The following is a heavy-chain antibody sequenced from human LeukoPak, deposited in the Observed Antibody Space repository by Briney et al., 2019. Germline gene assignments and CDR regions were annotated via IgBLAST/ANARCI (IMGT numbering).Heavy chain of an antibody. CDR3: TRVPYGDYWSSDY. CDR1: GFIFSSYV. Sequence: GGSLRLSCEASGFIFSSYVMGWVRQAPGKGLEWVANIKHDEIEKYYVDSVKGRFTISRDNAKNSLFLQMNSLRVEDTAIYYCTRVPYGDYWSSDYWGQGTLVTVSS. CDR2: IKHDEIEK. J-gene: IGHJ4*02. D-gene: IGHD4-17*01. V-gene: IGHV3-7*01.